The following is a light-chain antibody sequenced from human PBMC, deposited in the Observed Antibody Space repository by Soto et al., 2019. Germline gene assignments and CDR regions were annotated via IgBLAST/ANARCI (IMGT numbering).Light chain of an antibody. CDR2: DVS. CDR3: NSFTTSSTLV. V-gene: IGLV2-14*03. CDR1: SSDVGAYNY. Sequence: QSALTQPASVSGSPGQSITISCTGTSSDVGAYNYVSWYQHHPGKAPKLMIYDVSNRPSGVSNRFSGSKSDNTASLTISGLQAEDEADYYCNSFTTSSTLVFGGGTKLTVL. J-gene: IGLJ2*01.